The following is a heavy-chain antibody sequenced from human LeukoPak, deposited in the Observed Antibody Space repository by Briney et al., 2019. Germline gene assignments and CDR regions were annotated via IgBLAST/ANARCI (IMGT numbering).Heavy chain of an antibody. J-gene: IGHJ4*02. Sequence: SGTLSLTCAVSGGSISSSNWWSWVRQPPGKGLEWIGETYHSGSTNYNPSLKSRVTISVDKSKNQFSLKLSSVTAADTAVYYCASTNYYGSGSFDYWGQGTLVTVSS. CDR3: ASTNYYGSGSFDY. CDR2: TYHSGST. D-gene: IGHD3-10*01. V-gene: IGHV4-4*02. CDR1: GGSISSSNW.